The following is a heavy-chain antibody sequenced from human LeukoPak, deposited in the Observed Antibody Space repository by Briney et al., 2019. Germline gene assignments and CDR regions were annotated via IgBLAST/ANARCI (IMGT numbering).Heavy chain of an antibody. Sequence: ASVKVSCKASGYTFTAYYMHWVRQAPGQGLEWMGWISPNSGGTNYSQNFQGRVTMTRDTSISTVYMELSRLTSDDTVVYYCARNYGGNSKYFDYWGQGTLVTVSS. V-gene: IGHV1-2*02. D-gene: IGHD4-23*01. CDR3: ARNYGGNSKYFDY. J-gene: IGHJ4*02. CDR1: GYTFTAYY. CDR2: ISPNSGGT.